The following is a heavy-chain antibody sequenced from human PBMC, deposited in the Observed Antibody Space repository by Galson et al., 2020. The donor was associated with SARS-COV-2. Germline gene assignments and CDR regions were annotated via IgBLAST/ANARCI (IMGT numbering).Heavy chain of an antibody. V-gene: IGHV3-30*04. CDR2: ISYDGSNK. CDR3: ARDVAAAGIIVSWFDP. J-gene: IGHJ5*02. D-gene: IGHD6-13*01. CDR1: GFTFSSYA. Sequence: GESLKISCAASGFTFSSYAMHWVRQAPGKGLEWVAVISYDGSNKYYADSVKGRFTISRDNSKNTLYLQMNSLRAEDTAVYYCARDVAAAGIIVSWFDPWGQGTLVTVSS.